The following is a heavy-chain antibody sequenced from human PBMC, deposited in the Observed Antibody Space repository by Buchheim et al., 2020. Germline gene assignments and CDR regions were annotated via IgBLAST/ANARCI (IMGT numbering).Heavy chain of an antibody. D-gene: IGHD6-6*01. V-gene: IGHV3-48*03. CDR2: ISSSGSTI. Sequence: EVQLVESGGGLVQPGGSLRLSCAASGFTFSSYEMNWVRQAPGKGLEWVSYISSSGSTIYYADSVKGRFTISRDNAKKSLYLQMNSLRAEDTAVYYCARVGDSSSSVLSYYFDYWGQGTL. CDR1: GFTFSSYE. CDR3: ARVGDSSSSVLSYYFDY. J-gene: IGHJ4*02.